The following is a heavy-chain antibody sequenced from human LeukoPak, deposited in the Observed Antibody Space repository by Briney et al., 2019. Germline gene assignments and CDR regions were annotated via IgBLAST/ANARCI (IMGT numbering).Heavy chain of an antibody. CDR2: ISGSGGST. Sequence: GGSLRLSCAASGFTFNSYAMSWVRQAPGKGLEWVSAISGSGGSTYYADSVKGRFTISRDNSKNTLYLQMNSLRAEDTAVYYCASRPWSQYSSGWLGYYWGQGTLVTVSS. V-gene: IGHV3-23*01. CDR1: GFTFNSYA. CDR3: ASRPWSQYSSGWLGYY. J-gene: IGHJ4*02. D-gene: IGHD6-19*01.